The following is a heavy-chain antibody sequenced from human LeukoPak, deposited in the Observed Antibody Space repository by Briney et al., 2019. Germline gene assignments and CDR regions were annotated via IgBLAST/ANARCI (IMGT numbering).Heavy chain of an antibody. D-gene: IGHD3-22*01. V-gene: IGHV3-23*01. J-gene: IGHJ4*02. CDR2: ISPSGDRT. Sequence: SGGSLRLSCAASGFTFSSYAMSWVRQAPGKGLEWVSFISPSGDRTSNADSVEGRFTISRDNTRNTLYLQMNSLRDEDTGVYYCAIMHGYSDGSGFWVQWGQGTLVTVSS. CDR1: GFTFSSYA. CDR3: AIMHGYSDGSGFWVQ.